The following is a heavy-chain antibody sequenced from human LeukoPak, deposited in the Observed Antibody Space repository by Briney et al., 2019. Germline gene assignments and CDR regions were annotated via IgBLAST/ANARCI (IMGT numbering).Heavy chain of an antibody. CDR1: GFTFSSYA. J-gene: IGHJ4*02. V-gene: IGHV3-30-3*01. CDR2: ISYDGSNK. D-gene: IGHD3-22*01. CDR3: ARDPYDSSGYHFDY. Sequence: GGSLRLSCAASGFTFSSYAMHWVRQAPGKGLEWVAVISYDGSNKYYADFVKGRFTISRDNSKNTLYLQMNSLRAEDTAVYYCARDPYDSSGYHFDYWGQGTLVTVSS.